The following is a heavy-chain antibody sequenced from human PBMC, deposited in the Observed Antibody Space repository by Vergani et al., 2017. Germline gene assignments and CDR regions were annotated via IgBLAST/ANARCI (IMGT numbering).Heavy chain of an antibody. J-gene: IGHJ5*02. CDR2: IYYSGST. D-gene: IGHD6-19*01. CDR1: GASIRSSNYY. Sequence: QLQLQESDPGLVKPSATLSLTCSVSGASIRSSNYYWGCIRQPPGKGLEWIASIYYSGSTYYNPSLKSRVTISVDTSKNQFSLKLSSVTAADTAVYFCARHSTVEWLVKLGWIDPWGQGILVTVSS. CDR3: ARHSTVEWLVKLGWIDP. V-gene: IGHV4-39*01.